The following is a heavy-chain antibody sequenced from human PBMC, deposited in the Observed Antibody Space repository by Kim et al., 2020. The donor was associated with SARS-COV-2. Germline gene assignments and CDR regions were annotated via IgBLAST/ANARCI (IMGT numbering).Heavy chain of an antibody. Sequence: GGSLRLSCAASGFTFSSYDMHWVRQATGKGLEWVSAIGTAGDTYYPGSVKGRFTISRENAKNSLYLQMNSLRAGDTAVYYCAREGGSGWSRYYGMDVWGQGTTVTVSS. J-gene: IGHJ6*02. CDR2: IGTAGDT. D-gene: IGHD6-19*01. CDR1: GFTFSSYD. V-gene: IGHV3-13*01. CDR3: AREGGSGWSRYYGMDV.